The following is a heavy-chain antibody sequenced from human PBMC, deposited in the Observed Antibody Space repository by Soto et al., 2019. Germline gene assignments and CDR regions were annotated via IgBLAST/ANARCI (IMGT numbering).Heavy chain of an antibody. CDR1: GGTFSRYA. J-gene: IGHJ5*02. CDR2: IIPIFGTA. D-gene: IGHD6-13*01. CDR3: ARDSHSSSWHDNWFDP. Sequence: SVKVSCKAAGGTFSRYAISWGRQAPGQGLEWMGGIIPIFGTANYAQKFQGRVTITADESTSTAYMELSSLRSEDTAVYYCARDSHSSSWHDNWFDPWGQGTLVTVSS. V-gene: IGHV1-69*13.